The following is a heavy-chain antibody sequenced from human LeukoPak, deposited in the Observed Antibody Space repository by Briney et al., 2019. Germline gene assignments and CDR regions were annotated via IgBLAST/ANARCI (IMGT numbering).Heavy chain of an antibody. V-gene: IGHV4-34*01. J-gene: IGHJ4*02. CDR3: ARGRAQYYYDSSAQGYYFDY. Sequence: PSETLSLTCAVYGGSFSGYYWSWIRQPPGKGLEWIGEINHSGSTNYNPSLKSRVTISVDTSKNQFSLKLSSVTAADTAVYYCARGRAQYYYDSSAQGYYFDYWGQGTLVTVSS. D-gene: IGHD3-22*01. CDR1: GGSFSGYY. CDR2: INHSGST.